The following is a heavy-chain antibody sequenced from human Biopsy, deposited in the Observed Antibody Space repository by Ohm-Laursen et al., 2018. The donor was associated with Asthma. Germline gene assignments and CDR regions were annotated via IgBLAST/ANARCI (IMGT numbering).Heavy chain of an antibody. CDR1: GFSFDDCA. CDR3: AKSADYYDSTDYLDF. J-gene: IGHJ4*01. CDR2: ISWNSGNI. D-gene: IGHD3-22*01. V-gene: IGHV3-9*01. Sequence: SPRLSCAASGFSFDDCAMHWVRQALGKGLEWVSSISWNSGNIDYAVSVKGRFTISRDNAKSSLYLQMQSLRPEDTAFYYCAKSADYYDSTDYLDFWGRGTLVTVSS.